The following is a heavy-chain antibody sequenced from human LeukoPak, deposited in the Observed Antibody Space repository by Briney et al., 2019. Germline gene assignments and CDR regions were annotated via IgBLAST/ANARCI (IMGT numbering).Heavy chain of an antibody. CDR3: ARDLSITFGGVIVPFDY. Sequence: ASVKVSCKASGYTFTSYGISWVRQAPGQGLEWMGWISAYNGNTNYAQKLQGRVTMTTDTSTSTAYMELRSLRSDDTAVYYCARDLSITFGGVIVPFDYWGQGTLVTVSS. V-gene: IGHV1-18*04. CDR2: ISAYNGNT. J-gene: IGHJ4*02. D-gene: IGHD3-16*02. CDR1: GYTFTSYG.